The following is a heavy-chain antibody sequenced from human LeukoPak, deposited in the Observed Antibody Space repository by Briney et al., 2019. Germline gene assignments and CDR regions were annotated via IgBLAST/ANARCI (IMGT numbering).Heavy chain of an antibody. D-gene: IGHD6-6*01. CDR3: ARDRYQKEYSSSLRWFDP. CDR1: GGSISSGDYY. J-gene: IGHJ5*02. CDR2: IYYSGST. V-gene: IGHV4-30-4*01. Sequence: SQTLSLTCTVSGGSISSGDYYWSWIRQPPGKGLEWIGYIYYSGSTYYNPSLKSRVTISVDTSKNQFSLKLSSVTAADTAVYYCARDRYQKEYSSSLRWFDPWGQGTLVTVSS.